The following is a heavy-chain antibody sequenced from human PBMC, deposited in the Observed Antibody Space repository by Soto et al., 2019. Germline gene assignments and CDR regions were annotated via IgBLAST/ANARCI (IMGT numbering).Heavy chain of an antibody. CDR1: GVSISSYY. CDR2: IYYSGST. J-gene: IGHJ5*02. D-gene: IGHD3-10*01. V-gene: IGHV4-59*01. CDR3: ARPLFGRGNWFDP. Sequence: QVQLQESGPGLVKPSETLSLTCTVSGVSISSYYWSWIRQPPGKGLEWIGYIYYSGSTNYNPYLKSRVTISVATSKNQFSLKLRSVTAADTAVYYCARPLFGRGNWFDPWGQGALVTVSS.